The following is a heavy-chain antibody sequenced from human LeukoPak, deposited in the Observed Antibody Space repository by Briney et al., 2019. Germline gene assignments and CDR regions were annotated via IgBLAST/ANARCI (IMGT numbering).Heavy chain of an antibody. CDR2: IYYSGST. Sequence: SETLSLTCTVSGGSISSSSYYWGWIRQPPGKGQEWIGSIYYSGSTYYNPSLKSRVTISVDTSKNQFSLKLSSVTAADTAVYYCARDWVTGGDYVWGSPPYYFDYWGQGTLVTVSS. V-gene: IGHV4-39*07. J-gene: IGHJ4*02. CDR3: ARDWVTGGDYVWGSPPYYFDY. CDR1: GGSISSSSYY. D-gene: IGHD3-16*01.